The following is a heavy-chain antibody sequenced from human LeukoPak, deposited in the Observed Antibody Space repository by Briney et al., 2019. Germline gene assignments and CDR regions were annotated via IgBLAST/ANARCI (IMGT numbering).Heavy chain of an antibody. J-gene: IGHJ6*03. CDR3: ARDGYNSGLYYYYMDV. V-gene: IGHV3-30*04. Sequence: GRSLRLSCAASGFTFSSYAMHWVRQAPGKGLEWVAVISYDGSNKYYADSVKGRFTISRDNSKNTLYLQMNSLRAEDTAVYYCARDGYNSGLYYYYMDVWGKGTTVTVSS. CDR2: ISYDGSNK. CDR1: GFTFSSYA. D-gene: IGHD5-24*01.